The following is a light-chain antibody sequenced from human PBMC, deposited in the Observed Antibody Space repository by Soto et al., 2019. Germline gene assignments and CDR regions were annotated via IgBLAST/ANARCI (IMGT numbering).Light chain of an antibody. J-gene: IGKJ5*01. CDR2: GAS. V-gene: IGKV3-15*01. CDR1: ENVRTK. CDR3: QQINRWPHIT. Sequence: RLLAPFPAILSVSKGTGATLSCRASENVRTKVGWYQQKAGQAPRLLIYGASTRATGIPDRFSGSGSGTQFTLTISRLQSEDSAVYFCQQINRWPHITFGQGTRLEIK.